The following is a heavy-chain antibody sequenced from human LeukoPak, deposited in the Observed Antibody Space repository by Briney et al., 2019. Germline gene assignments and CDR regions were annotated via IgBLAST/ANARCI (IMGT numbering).Heavy chain of an antibody. J-gene: IGHJ3*02. Sequence: ASVNVSCKASGYTFTSYGISWVRPAPGQGLEWLGWISAYNGNTNYAQKLQGRVTMTTDTSTSTAYMELRSLRSDDTAVYYCARDIAAAPRAFDIWGQGTMVTVSS. V-gene: IGHV1-18*01. CDR2: ISAYNGNT. D-gene: IGHD6-13*01. CDR3: ARDIAAAPRAFDI. CDR1: GYTFTSYG.